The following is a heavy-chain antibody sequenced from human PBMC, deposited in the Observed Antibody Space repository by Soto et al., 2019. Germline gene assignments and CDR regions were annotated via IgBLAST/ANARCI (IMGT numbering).Heavy chain of an antibody. J-gene: IGHJ3*02. Sequence: ASVKVSCKASGYTFITYGVSWVRQAPGQGLDWLGWISTYNGNTRYAERLQGRVTMTTDTTTNTAYMELRNLRSDDTAVYYCERYPYTSYYSDGSCSYDAFDIWGQGTVVTVSS. D-gene: IGHD3-10*01. V-gene: IGHV1-18*01. CDR3: ERYPYTSYYSDGSCSYDAFDI. CDR2: ISTYNGNT. CDR1: GYTFITYG.